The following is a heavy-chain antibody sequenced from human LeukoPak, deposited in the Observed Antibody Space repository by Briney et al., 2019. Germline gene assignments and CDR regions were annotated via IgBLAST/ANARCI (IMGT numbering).Heavy chain of an antibody. V-gene: IGHV3-48*03. Sequence: PGGSLRLSCAASGFAFSSYEMNWVRQAPGKGLEWVSYISSSGSTKNYADSVKGRFTISRDSAKNSLYLHMNSLRVEDTAAYYCTRSLYWSSTSCSYGMDVWGQGTTVTVSS. CDR1: GFAFSSYE. CDR3: TRSLYWSSTSCSYGMDV. D-gene: IGHD2-2*01. CDR2: ISSSGSTK. J-gene: IGHJ6*02.